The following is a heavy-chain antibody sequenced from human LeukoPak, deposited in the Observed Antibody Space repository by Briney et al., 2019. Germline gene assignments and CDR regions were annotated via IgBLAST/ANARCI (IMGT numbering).Heavy chain of an antibody. CDR1: GGSLSSYY. Sequence: SETLSLTCTVSGGSLSSYYWSWIRQPPGKGLEWIGYIYYSGSTNYNPSLKSRVTISVDTSKNQFSLQLSSVTAADTAVYYCARVAGATTFDYWGQRTLVTVSS. CDR2: IYYSGST. J-gene: IGHJ4*02. CDR3: ARVAGATTFDY. V-gene: IGHV4-59*08. D-gene: IGHD1-26*01.